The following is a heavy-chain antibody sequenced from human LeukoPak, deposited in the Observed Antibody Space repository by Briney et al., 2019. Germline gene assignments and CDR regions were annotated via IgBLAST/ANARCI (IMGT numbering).Heavy chain of an antibody. CDR1: GGSFSGYY. J-gene: IGHJ3*02. CDR2: INHSGST. Sequence: PSETLSLTCAVYGGSFSGYYWSWIRQPPGKGLEWIGEINHSGSTNYNPSLKSRVTISVDTSKNQFSLKLSSVTAADTAVYYCARMSDWIAAADLDAFDIWGQGTMVTVSS. CDR3: ARMSDWIAAADLDAFDI. V-gene: IGHV4-34*01. D-gene: IGHD6-13*01.